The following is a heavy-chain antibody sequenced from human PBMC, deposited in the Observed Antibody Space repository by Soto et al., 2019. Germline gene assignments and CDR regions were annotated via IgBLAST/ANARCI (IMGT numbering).Heavy chain of an antibody. Sequence: EVQLVESGGGLVQPGGSLRLSCTASGFTFSDSWMTWVRQAPGKGLEWVARIKPDESEKKYADSVKGRFSISRDNAKNSMYLQMDSLRGEDKAVYYCVRSGSNYASWGKGTLVTVAS. D-gene: IGHD4-4*01. CDR1: GFTFSDSW. CDR2: IKPDESEK. CDR3: VRSGSNYAS. J-gene: IGHJ5*02. V-gene: IGHV3-7*01.